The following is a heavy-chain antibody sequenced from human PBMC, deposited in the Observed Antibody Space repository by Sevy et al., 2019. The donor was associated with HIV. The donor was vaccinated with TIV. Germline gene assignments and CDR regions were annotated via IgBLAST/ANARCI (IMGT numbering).Heavy chain of an antibody. CDR2: IYSGGST. CDR3: ARGWGDRSGYYPLDY. CDR1: GFTFSSNY. Sequence: GGSLRLSCAASGFTFSSNYMSWVRQAPGKGLEWVSVIYSGGSTYYADSVNGRFTISRDNSKNTLYLQMNSLRAEDTAVYYCARGWGDRSGYYPLDYWGQGTLVTVSS. J-gene: IGHJ4*02. D-gene: IGHD3-22*01. V-gene: IGHV3-66*01.